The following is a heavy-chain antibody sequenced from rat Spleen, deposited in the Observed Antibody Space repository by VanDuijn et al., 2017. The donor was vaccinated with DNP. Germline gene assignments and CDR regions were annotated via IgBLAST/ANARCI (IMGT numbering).Heavy chain of an antibody. V-gene: IGHV5-25*01. CDR1: GFTFSHYY. CDR2: ISTGGGSNT. Sequence: EVQLVESGGGLVQPGRSMKLSCAASGFTFSHYYMAWVRQAPTKGLEWVASISTGGGSNTDFRDSVKGRFTISRDNAKSTLYLQIDSLRSEDTATYYCARHDNWSLGYWGQGVMVTVSS. J-gene: IGHJ2*01. CDR3: ARHDNWSLGY. D-gene: IGHD1-10*01.